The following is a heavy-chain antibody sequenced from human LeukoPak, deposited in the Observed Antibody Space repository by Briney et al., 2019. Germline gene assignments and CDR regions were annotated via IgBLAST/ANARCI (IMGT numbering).Heavy chain of an antibody. CDR2: IWYDGSNK. CDR1: GFTFSSYG. J-gene: IGHJ2*01. Sequence: GGSLRLSCAASGFTFSSYGMHWVRQAPGKGLEWVAVIWYDGSNKYYADSVKGRFTISRDNSKNTLYLQMNSLRAEDTAVYYCARSRGDWYFDLWGRGTLATVSS. V-gene: IGHV3-33*01. D-gene: IGHD3-10*01. CDR3: ARSRGDWYFDL.